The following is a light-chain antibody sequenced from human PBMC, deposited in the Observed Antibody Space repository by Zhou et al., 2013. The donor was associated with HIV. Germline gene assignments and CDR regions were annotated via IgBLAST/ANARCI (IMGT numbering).Light chain of an antibody. V-gene: IGKV3-20*01. CDR1: QSVSSSY. Sequence: EIVLTQSPGTLSLSPGERATLSCRASQSVSSSYLAWYQQKPGQAPGLLIYGASSRATGIPDRFSGSGSGTDFTLTISRLEPEDFAVYYCQQYGSSWGTFGQGTKLEI. J-gene: IGKJ2*01. CDR2: GAS. CDR3: QQYGSSWGT.